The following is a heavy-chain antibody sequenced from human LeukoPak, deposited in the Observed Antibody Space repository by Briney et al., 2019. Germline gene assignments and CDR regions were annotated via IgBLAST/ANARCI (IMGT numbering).Heavy chain of an antibody. D-gene: IGHD3-22*01. CDR1: GFTFSSYS. V-gene: IGHV3-21*01. CDR3: ARDGSSAYYFDY. CDR2: TSGSSSYI. J-gene: IGHJ4*02. Sequence: GGSLRLSCAASGFTFSSYSMNWVRQAPGKGLEWVSSTSGSSSYIYYADSVKGRFTISRDNAKNSLYLQMNSLRAEDTAVYYCARDGSSAYYFDYWGQGTLVTVSS.